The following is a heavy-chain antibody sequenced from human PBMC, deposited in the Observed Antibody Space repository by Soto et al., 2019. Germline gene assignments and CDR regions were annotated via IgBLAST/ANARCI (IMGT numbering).Heavy chain of an antibody. D-gene: IGHD2-21*01. CDR1: GFNFGSYG. V-gene: IGHV3-23*01. CDR3: ARLSGDHFAFFSYGMDV. Sequence: EVQLLESGGGLVQPGGSLRLSCSASGFNFGSYGMSWVRQAPGKGLEWVSGLTASGLNTYYTDSVKGRFTISRDNSRNTVYLQMNSLRAEDTAVYHCARLSGDHFAFFSYGMDVWGQGTTVTVSS. J-gene: IGHJ6*02. CDR2: LTASGLNT.